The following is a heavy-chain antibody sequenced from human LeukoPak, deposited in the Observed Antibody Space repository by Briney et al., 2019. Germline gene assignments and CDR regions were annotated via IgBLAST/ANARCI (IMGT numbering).Heavy chain of an antibody. D-gene: IGHD3-9*01. CDR3: ARHTKILTGFYFDY. Sequence: SETLSITCTVSGGSIKTYHWAWIRQPPGKGLEWIGYIYCSGIATYNPSLNSRLTISVDTSKNQFSLRLSSVTAADTAVYYCARHTKILTGFYFDYWGQGILVTVSS. CDR1: GGSIKTYH. J-gene: IGHJ4*02. CDR2: IYCSGIA. V-gene: IGHV4-59*08.